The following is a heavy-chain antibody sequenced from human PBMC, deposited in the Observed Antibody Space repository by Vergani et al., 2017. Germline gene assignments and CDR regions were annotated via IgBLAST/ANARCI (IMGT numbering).Heavy chain of an antibody. D-gene: IGHD2/OR15-2a*01. Sequence: EVHLVESGGGLVLPGGSLRLSCAASGFKFSETSMNWVRQTPGNGLEWISYISASSTVIYYADSVKGRFTISRDNSKNTVYLQMNSLKAEDRATYYCAREERSNTSPFVGDWGQGTLVTV. V-gene: IGHV3-48*01. CDR2: ISASSTVI. J-gene: IGHJ4*02. CDR3: AREERSNTSPFVGD. CDR1: GFKFSETS.